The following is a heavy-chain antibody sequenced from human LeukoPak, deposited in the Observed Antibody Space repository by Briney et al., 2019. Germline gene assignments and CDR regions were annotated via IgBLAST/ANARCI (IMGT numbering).Heavy chain of an antibody. D-gene: IGHD3-10*01. CDR1: GGSFIGYY. Sequence: SETLSLTCAVYGGSFIGYYWSWIRQPPGKGLEWIGEINHIGSTNYNPSLKSRVTISVDTSKNQFSLKLSSVTAADTAVYYCARGRVTMVRGSALGYWGQGTLVTVSS. CDR3: ARGRVTMVRGSALGY. CDR2: INHIGST. J-gene: IGHJ4*02. V-gene: IGHV4-34*01.